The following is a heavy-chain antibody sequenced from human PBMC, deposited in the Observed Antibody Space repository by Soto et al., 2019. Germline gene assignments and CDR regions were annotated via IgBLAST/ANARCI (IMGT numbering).Heavy chain of an antibody. V-gene: IGHV4-34*01. CDR3: ARGQFFVVVVAAGFDP. CDR1: GGSFSGYY. J-gene: IGHJ5*02. D-gene: IGHD2-15*01. CDR2: INHSGST. Sequence: SETLSLTCAVYGGSFSGYYWSWTRQPPGKGLEWIGEINHSGSTNYNPSLKSRVTISVDTSKNQFSLKLGSVTAADTAVYYCARGQFFVVVVAAGFDPWGQGTLVTVSS.